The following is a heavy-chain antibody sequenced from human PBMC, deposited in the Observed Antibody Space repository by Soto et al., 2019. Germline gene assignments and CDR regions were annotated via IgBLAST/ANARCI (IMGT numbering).Heavy chain of an antibody. CDR2: ISYDGSNK. J-gene: IGHJ4*02. D-gene: IGHD3-22*01. CDR1: GFTFSSYA. CDR3: ARDNRNKIVGDFDY. Sequence: QVQLVESGGGVVQPGRSLRLSCAASGFTFSSYAMHWVRQAPGKGLEWVAVISYDGSNKYYADSVKGRFTISRDNSKNTLYLQMNSLRAEDTAVYYCARDNRNKIVGDFDYWGQGTLVTVSS. V-gene: IGHV3-30-3*01.